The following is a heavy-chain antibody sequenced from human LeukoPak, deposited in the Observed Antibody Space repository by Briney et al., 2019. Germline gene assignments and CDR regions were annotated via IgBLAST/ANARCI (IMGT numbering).Heavy chain of an antibody. V-gene: IGHV4-61*02. CDR3: ARINYYGSGSRDAFDI. Sequence: SQTLSLTCTVSGGSISSGSYYWSWIRQPAGKGLEWIGRIYTSGSTNYNPSLKSRVTISVDTSKNQFSLKLSSVTAADTAVYYCARINYYGSGSRDAFDIWGQGTMVTVSS. CDR2: IYTSGST. J-gene: IGHJ3*02. CDR1: GGSISSGSYY. D-gene: IGHD3-10*01.